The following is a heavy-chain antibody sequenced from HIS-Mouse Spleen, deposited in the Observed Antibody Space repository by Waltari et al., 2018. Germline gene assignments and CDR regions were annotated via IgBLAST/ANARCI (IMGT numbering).Heavy chain of an antibody. V-gene: IGHV3-66*01. CDR3: ARDIKAAAC. J-gene: IGHJ4*02. Sequence: EVQLVESGGGLVQPGGSLGLPWPPCGFTVSSTYMSWVRQAPGKGLEWVSVIYSGGSTYYADSVKGRFTISRDNSKNTLYLQMNSLRAEDTAVYYCARDIKAAACWGQGTLVTVSS. CDR1: GFTVSSTY. D-gene: IGHD6-13*01. CDR2: IYSGGST.